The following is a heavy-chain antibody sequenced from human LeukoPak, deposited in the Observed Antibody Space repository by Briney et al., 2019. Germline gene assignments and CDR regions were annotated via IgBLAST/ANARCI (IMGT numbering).Heavy chain of an antibody. J-gene: IGHJ4*02. D-gene: IGHD5-12*01. CDR3: ARGDIVASFDY. Sequence: SETLSLTCTVSGGSISNYYWSWIRQPAGKGLEWIGRIYTSGSTNYNPSLKSRVTISVDTSKNQFSLKLSSVTAADTAVYYCARGDIVASFDYWGQGTLVTVSS. CDR2: IYTSGST. CDR1: GGSISNYY. V-gene: IGHV4-4*07.